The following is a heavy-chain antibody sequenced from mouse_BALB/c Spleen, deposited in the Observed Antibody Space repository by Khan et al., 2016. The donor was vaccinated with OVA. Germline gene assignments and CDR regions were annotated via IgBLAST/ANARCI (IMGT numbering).Heavy chain of an antibody. Sequence: QVQLQQSGAELARPGASVKLSCKASGYTFTDYYINWVKQRTGQGLEWIGEISPGSGDTYYNEKFKSKATLTADKSSSTAYMQLSSLTSGASAVYFCARRNYFGYTFAYWGQGTLVTVSA. V-gene: IGHV1-77*01. CDR2: ISPGSGDT. D-gene: IGHD1-2*01. J-gene: IGHJ3*01. CDR1: GYTFTDYY. CDR3: ARRNYFGYTFAY.